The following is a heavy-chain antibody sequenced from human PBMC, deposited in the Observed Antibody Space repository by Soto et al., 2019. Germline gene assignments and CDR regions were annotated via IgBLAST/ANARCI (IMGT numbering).Heavy chain of an antibody. J-gene: IGHJ6*02. D-gene: IGHD1-1*01. Sequence: GESLKVSCKGSGYSFTSYWIGWVRQMPGKGLEWMGIIYPGDSDTRYSPSFQGQVTISADKSISTAYLQWSSLKASDTAMYYCASTTGTTHYYYGMDVWGQGTTVPVSS. CDR1: GYSFTSYW. V-gene: IGHV5-51*01. CDR2: IYPGDSDT. CDR3: ASTTGTTHYYYGMDV.